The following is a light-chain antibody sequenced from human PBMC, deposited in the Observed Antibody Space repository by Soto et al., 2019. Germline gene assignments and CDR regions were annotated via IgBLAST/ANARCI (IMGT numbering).Light chain of an antibody. CDR3: QHFGSSPPVI. CDR2: GAS. CDR1: QSVSRNY. J-gene: IGKJ5*01. V-gene: IGKV3-20*01. Sequence: EIVLTQSPGTLSLSPGATATLSCRASQSVSRNYLAWFQQKPGQAPRLLIHGASSRAAGTPDRFSGSGSGSEFSLTISGLEPEDFAVYFCQHFGSSPPVIFGQGTRLEIK.